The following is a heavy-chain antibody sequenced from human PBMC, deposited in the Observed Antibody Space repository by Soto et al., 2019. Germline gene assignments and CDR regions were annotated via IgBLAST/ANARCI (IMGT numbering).Heavy chain of an antibody. CDR3: ARGASGRYYMDV. J-gene: IGHJ6*03. CDR1: GFTFSSYW. Sequence: EVQLVESGGGLVQPGGSLRLSCAASGFTFSSYWMHWVRQAPGKGLVWVSRINSDGSRTNYADSVKGRFTISRDNAKNTLFLQVNSLSAKDTAVYYCARGASGRYYMDVWGKGTTVTVSS. V-gene: IGHV3-74*01. D-gene: IGHD3-10*01. CDR2: INSDGSRT.